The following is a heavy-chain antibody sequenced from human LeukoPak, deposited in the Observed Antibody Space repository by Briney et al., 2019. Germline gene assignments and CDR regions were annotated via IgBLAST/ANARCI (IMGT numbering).Heavy chain of an antibody. CDR1: GFTFSSYT. CDR2: ISSSSSYI. J-gene: IGHJ3*02. D-gene: IGHD7-27*01. Sequence: PGGSLRISCAASGFTFSSYTMNWVRQAPGKGLEWVSSISSSSSYIYYADSLKGRFTISRDNAKNSLYLQMNSLRAEDTAVYYCARELGAFDIRGQGTMVTVSS. CDR3: ARELGAFDI. V-gene: IGHV3-21*01.